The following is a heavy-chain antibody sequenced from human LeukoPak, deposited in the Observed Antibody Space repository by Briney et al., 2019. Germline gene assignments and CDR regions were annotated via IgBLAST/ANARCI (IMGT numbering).Heavy chain of an antibody. Sequence: SETLSLTCTVSGGSISSSSYYWGWIRQPPGKGLEWIGSIYYSGSTYYNPSLKSRVTISVDTSKNQFSLKLSSVTAADTAVYYCARQGRLADWDAAFDIWGQGTMVTVSS. D-gene: IGHD3-3*02. CDR2: IYYSGST. V-gene: IGHV4-39*01. CDR3: ARQGRLADWDAAFDI. J-gene: IGHJ3*02. CDR1: GGSISSSSYY.